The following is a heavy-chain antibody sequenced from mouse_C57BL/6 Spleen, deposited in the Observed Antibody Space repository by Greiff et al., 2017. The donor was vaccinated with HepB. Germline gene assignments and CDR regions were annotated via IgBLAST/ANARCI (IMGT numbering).Heavy chain of an antibody. CDR3: ARFRDGGYCFDY. CDR1: GYTFTSYW. V-gene: IGHV1-52*01. Sequence: QVQLQQPGAELVRPGSSVKLSCKASGYTFTSYWMHWVKQRPIQGLEWIGNIDPSDSETHYNQKFKDKATLTVDKSSSTAYMELSSLTSEDSAVYYCARFRDGGYCFDYWGQGTTLTVSS. J-gene: IGHJ2*01. CDR2: IDPSDSET. D-gene: IGHD3-3*01.